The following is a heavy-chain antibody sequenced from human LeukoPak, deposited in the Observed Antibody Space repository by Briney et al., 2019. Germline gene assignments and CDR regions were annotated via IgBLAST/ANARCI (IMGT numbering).Heavy chain of an antibody. CDR3: ARGEALYSNYGFDY. D-gene: IGHD4-11*01. Sequence: SETLSLTCTVSGGSINGYYWSLIRQPPGKGLEWIGYIYHRGSTNYNPSLKSRVTISIDTSKNQFSLKLTSVTAADTAVYYCARGEALYSNYGFDYWGQGTLVTVSS. CDR2: IYHRGST. CDR1: GGSINGYY. J-gene: IGHJ4*02. V-gene: IGHV4-59*01.